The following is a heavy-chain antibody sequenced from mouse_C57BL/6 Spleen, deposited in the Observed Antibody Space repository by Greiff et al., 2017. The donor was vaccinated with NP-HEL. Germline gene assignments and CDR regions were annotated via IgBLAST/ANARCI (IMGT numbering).Heavy chain of an antibody. CDR1: GYTFTSYW. J-gene: IGHJ1*03. Sequence: VQLQQSGAELVKPGASVKLSCKASGYTFTSYWMHWVKQRPGQGLEWIGMIHPNSGSTNYNEKFKSKATLTVDKSSSTAYMQISSLTSEDSAVYYCARGYPGNYWYFDVWGTGTTVTVSS. D-gene: IGHD2-1*01. CDR2: IHPNSGST. CDR3: ARGYPGNYWYFDV. V-gene: IGHV1-64*01.